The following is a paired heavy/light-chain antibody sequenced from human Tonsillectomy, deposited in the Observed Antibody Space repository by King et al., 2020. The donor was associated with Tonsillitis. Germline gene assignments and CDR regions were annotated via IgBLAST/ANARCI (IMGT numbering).Heavy chain of an antibody. CDR3: ARDLGPGAGRPFDY. D-gene: IGHD7-27*01. CDR1: GYTFTDFY. J-gene: IGHJ4*02. CDR2: FNPNSGAS. Sequence: QVQLVQSGAEVKKSGASVKVSCRASGYTFTDFYLHWVRQAPGQGLEWMGWFNPNSGASKSAQKFQGRVTMNRDTSISTAFLELNSLISDDTAVYYCARDLGPGAGRPFDYWGQGTLVTVSS. V-gene: IGHV1-2*02.
Light chain of an antibody. CDR2: DVS. Sequence: QSALTQPASVSGSPGQSITISCTGTSSDVGGYNYVSWYQQHTGKVPELLIYDVSDRPSGVSNRFSGSKSGNTASLTISGLQAEDEADYYCSSYTSRRTYVFGTGTTVTVL. J-gene: IGLJ1*01. CDR1: SSDVGGYNY. CDR3: SSYTSRRTYV. V-gene: IGLV2-14*01.